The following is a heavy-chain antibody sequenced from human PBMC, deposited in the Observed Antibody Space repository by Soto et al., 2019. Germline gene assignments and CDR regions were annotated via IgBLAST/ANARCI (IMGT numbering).Heavy chain of an antibody. CDR1: GYTSTSYD. D-gene: IGHD2-2*01. V-gene: IGHV1-8*01. Sequence: ASVKVSCKASGYTSTSYDINWVRQATGQGLEWMGWMNPNSGNTGYAQKFQGRVTMTRNTSISTAYMELSSLRSEDTAVYYCARGREDIVVVPAAEYYYYYMDVWGKGTTVTVSS. J-gene: IGHJ6*03. CDR2: MNPNSGNT. CDR3: ARGREDIVVVPAAEYYYYYMDV.